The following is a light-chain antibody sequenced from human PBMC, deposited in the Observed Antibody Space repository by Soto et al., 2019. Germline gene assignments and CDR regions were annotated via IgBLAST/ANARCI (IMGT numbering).Light chain of an antibody. CDR1: SSDVGSYNL. CDR2: EGS. J-gene: IGLJ1*01. V-gene: IGLV2-23*01. Sequence: QSALTQPASVSGSPGQSITISCTGTSSDVGSYNLVSWYQQHPGKAPKLMIYEGSKRPSGVSNRFSGSKSGNTASLTISGLQAEDEADYYCCSYGGSRPYVFGTGTKLTVL. CDR3: CSYGGSRPYV.